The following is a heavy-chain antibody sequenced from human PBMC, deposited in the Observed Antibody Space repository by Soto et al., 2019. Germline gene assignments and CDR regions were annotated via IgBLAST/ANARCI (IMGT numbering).Heavy chain of an antibody. V-gene: IGHV3-15*01. J-gene: IGHJ4*02. D-gene: IGHD5-12*01. Sequence: GGSLRLSCAASGFTFSNAWMSWVRQAPGKGLEWVGRIKSKTDGGTTDYAAPVKGRFTISRDDSKNTLYLQMNSLKTEDTAVYYCTTDSGYDYQPINTRIAYWGQGTLVTVSS. CDR3: TTDSGYDYQPINTRIAY. CDR1: GFTFSNAW. CDR2: IKSKTDGGTT.